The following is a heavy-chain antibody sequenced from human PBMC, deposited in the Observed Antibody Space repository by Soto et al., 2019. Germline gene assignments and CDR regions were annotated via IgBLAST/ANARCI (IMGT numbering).Heavy chain of an antibody. CDR3: AKDDCISTSCYYFDY. Sequence: QVQLVESGGGVVQPGRSLRLSCAASGFTFSTYGMHWVRQAPGKGLDWVAVISYDGSNKYYADSVKGRFTISRDNSKNTLYLQMNSLRAEDTAVYYCAKDDCISTSCYYFDYWGQGTLVTVSS. CDR1: GFTFSTYG. CDR2: ISYDGSNK. V-gene: IGHV3-30*18. D-gene: IGHD2-2*01. J-gene: IGHJ4*02.